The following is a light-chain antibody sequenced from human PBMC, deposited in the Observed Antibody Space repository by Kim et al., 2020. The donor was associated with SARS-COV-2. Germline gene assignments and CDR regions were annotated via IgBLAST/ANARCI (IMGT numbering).Light chain of an antibody. Sequence: GQSVTISCTGTSSDVGCYNFFSWYQQYPGKAPNLMIYEVNKRPAGVPDRFSGSKSGNTAALTVSGLQAEDEADYYCTSFAATNIDVFGTGTKVTVL. CDR2: EVN. CDR3: TSFAATNIDV. CDR1: SSDVGCYNF. V-gene: IGLV2-8*01. J-gene: IGLJ1*01.